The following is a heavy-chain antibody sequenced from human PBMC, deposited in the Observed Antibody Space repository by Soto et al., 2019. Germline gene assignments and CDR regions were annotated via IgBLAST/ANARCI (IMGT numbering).Heavy chain of an antibody. Sequence: SLRLSCAASGFTFSSYWMHWVRQAPGKGLVWVSRINSDGSSTSYADSVKGRFTVSRDNSKNTMYLQMNSLRAEDTALYYCAKFRGPSYSYYYMDVWGEGTTVTVS. CDR3: AKFRGPSYSYYYMDV. CDR1: GFTFSSYW. CDR2: INSDGSST. D-gene: IGHD3-16*01. V-gene: IGHV3-74*01. J-gene: IGHJ6*03.